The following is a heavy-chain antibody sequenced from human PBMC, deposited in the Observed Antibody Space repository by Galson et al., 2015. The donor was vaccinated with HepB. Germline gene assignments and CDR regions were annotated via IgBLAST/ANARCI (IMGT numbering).Heavy chain of an antibody. D-gene: IGHD3-22*01. CDR2: IYYTGHT. CDR1: GDSISSISYY. J-gene: IGHJ6*02. V-gene: IGHV4-39*01. Sequence: SETLSLTCTVSGDSISSISYYWGWIRQPPGKGLEWIGSIYYTGHTYYNPSLKSRVSISVDTPKNQLSLKLSSVTAADTAMYYCATVYDSSGYYHYYGMDVWGQGTAVIVSS. CDR3: ATVYDSSGYYHYYGMDV.